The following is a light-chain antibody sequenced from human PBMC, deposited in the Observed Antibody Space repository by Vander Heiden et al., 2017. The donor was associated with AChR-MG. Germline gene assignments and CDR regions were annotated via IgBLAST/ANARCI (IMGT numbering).Light chain of an antibody. Sequence: DIQMTQSPSSLSASVGDRVTITCRASQSISSYLNWYQQKPGKAPKLLIYAASSLQSGVPSRFSGSGSGTDFTLTISSLQPEDFATYYCQQSYSTPRTFASGTKVEIK. V-gene: IGKV1-39*01. CDR2: AAS. J-gene: IGKJ1*01. CDR1: QSISSY. CDR3: QQSYSTPRT.